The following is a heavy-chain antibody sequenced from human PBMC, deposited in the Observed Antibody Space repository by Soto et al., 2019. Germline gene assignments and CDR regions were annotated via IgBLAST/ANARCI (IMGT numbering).Heavy chain of an antibody. CDR3: ARIRYYDCWSGWWFDP. CDR2: IFSNDEK. Sequence: SGPTLVNPTETLTLTCTVSGFSLSNARMGVSWIRQPPGKALEWLAHIFSNDEKSYSTSLKSRLTISKDTSKSQVVLTMTNMDPVDTATYYCARIRYYDCWSGWWFDPSGQGTLVTVSS. V-gene: IGHV2-26*01. CDR1: GFSLSNARMG. D-gene: IGHD3-3*01. J-gene: IGHJ5*02.